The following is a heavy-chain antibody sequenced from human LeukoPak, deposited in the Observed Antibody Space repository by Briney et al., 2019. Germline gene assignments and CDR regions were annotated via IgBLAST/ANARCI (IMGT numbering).Heavy chain of an antibody. CDR3: ARERYNWNDQADY. Sequence: ASVKVSCKASGFPFSSYYIHWVRQAPGQGFEWVGVINPSGQNTSYAQKFQGRVTMTRDTSTTTVYMEVNNLRSEDTAIYYSARERYNWNDQADYWGQGTLVTVSS. CDR1: GFPFSSYY. J-gene: IGHJ4*02. D-gene: IGHD1-20*01. CDR2: INPSGQNT. V-gene: IGHV1-46*01.